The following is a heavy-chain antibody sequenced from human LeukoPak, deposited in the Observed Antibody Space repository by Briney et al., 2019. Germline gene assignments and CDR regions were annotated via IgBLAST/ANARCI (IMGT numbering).Heavy chain of an antibody. D-gene: IGHD7-27*01. CDR2: IRYDGTYV. J-gene: IGHJ4*02. V-gene: IGHV3-30*02. Sequence: GGSLRLSCVASGFTFRRHGMHWVRQAPGKGPAWVSYIRYDGTYVHYAESVKVRFTICRDNLKNILYVDMNSLRPEDTAVYYCAKGLYGIQLTRDVQDFWGQGTLVTVSS. CDR1: GFTFRRHG. CDR3: AKGLYGIQLTRDVQDF.